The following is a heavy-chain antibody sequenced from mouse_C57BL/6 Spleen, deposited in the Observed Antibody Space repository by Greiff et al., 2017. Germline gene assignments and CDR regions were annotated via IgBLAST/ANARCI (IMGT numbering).Heavy chain of an antibody. D-gene: IGHD2-4*01. J-gene: IGHJ3*01. V-gene: IGHV14-4*01. CDR2: FDPENGDT. CDR3: TLIYYDYPAWFAY. CDR1: GFNIKDDY. Sequence: VQLQQSGAELVRPGASVKLSCTASGFNIKDDYMHWVKPRPEQGLVWIGWFDPENGDTEYASKFQGKATITADTSSNTAYLQLSSLTSEDTAVYYCTLIYYDYPAWFAYWGQGTLVTVSA.